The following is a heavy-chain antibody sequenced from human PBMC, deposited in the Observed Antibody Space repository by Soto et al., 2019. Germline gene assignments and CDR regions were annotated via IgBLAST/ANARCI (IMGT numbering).Heavy chain of an antibody. Sequence: QVQLQGSGPGLLKPSETLSLTCTVSDDSSSSYYWSWIRQPPGKGLEWIGYIYYSGSTNYNPSLKSRVTVSVVMSKNQFSLKLTSVTAADTAVYYCARSNGDYGDYWSQGTVVTVSS. CDR2: IYYSGST. CDR3: ARSNGDYGDY. V-gene: IGHV4-59*01. D-gene: IGHD4-17*01. J-gene: IGHJ4*02. CDR1: DDSSSSYY.